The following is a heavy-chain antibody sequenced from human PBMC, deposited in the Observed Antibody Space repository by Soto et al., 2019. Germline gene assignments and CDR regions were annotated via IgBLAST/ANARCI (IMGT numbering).Heavy chain of an antibody. CDR3: ESLQVPGNFDY. CDR2: IYYDGNT. V-gene: IGHV4-39*01. CDR1: GGSISSTNYY. Sequence: SETLSLTCVVSGGSISSTNYYWAWVRQPPGKGLEWIGNIYYDGNTYYHPSFRSRLTVSVDTSKNQFSLKLGSLTAADTAIYYCESLQVPGNFDYCGQGTLVTV. D-gene: IGHD1-1*01. J-gene: IGHJ4*02.